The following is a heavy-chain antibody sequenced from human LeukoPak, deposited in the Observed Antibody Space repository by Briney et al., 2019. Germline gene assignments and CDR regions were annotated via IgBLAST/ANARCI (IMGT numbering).Heavy chain of an antibody. Sequence: SETLSLHCPVSGGSISSYYWSWIRQPPGKGLEWIGYIYYSGSTNYNPSLKSRVTILVDTSKNQFSLKLSSVTAADTAVYYCARASSGYHVDYWGQGTLVTVSS. D-gene: IGHD3-22*01. CDR3: ARASSGYHVDY. CDR2: IYYSGST. CDR1: GGSISSYY. V-gene: IGHV4-59*01. J-gene: IGHJ4*02.